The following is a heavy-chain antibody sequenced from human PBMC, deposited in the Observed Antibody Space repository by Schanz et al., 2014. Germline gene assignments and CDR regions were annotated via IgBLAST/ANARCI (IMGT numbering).Heavy chain of an antibody. CDR2: ISGSGGST. V-gene: IGHV3-23*04. J-gene: IGHJ3*02. Sequence: EEQLVESGGGVVQPGRSLRLSCAASGLTFSTHAMHWVRQAPGKGLEWVSAISGSGGSTYYADSVKSRFTISRDNSRNTLYLQMNSLRAEDTAVYYCARDGYSVVVISPTESFDIWGQWTMVTVSP. CDR1: GLTFSTHA. D-gene: IGHD2-21*01. CDR3: ARDGYSVVVISPTESFDI.